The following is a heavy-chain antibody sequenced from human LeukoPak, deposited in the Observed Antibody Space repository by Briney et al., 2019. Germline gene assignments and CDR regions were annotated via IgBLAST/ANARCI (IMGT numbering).Heavy chain of an antibody. CDR1: GGSISSYY. J-gene: IGHJ1*01. D-gene: IGHD3-22*01. V-gene: IGHV4-59*01. Sequence: PSETLSLTCTVSGGSISSYYWSWIRQPPGKGLEWIGYIYYSGSTNYNPSLKSRVTISVDTSKNQFSLKLSSVTAADTAVYYCARDERPYYDSSGYYEYFQHWGQGTLVTVSS. CDR3: ARDERPYYDSSGYYEYFQH. CDR2: IYYSGST.